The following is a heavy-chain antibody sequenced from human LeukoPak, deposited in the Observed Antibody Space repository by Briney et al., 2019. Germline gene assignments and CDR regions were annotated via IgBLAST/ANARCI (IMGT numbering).Heavy chain of an antibody. CDR1: GYSFNSYW. CDR3: ARIPRTYCSGGSCYDY. D-gene: IGHD2-15*01. CDR2: IYPGDSDT. J-gene: IGHJ4*02. Sequence: GESLKISCKGSGYSFNSYWIGWVRQMPGKGLEWMGIIYPGDSDTRYSPSFQGQVTISVDKSIDTAYLQWSSPKASDTAMYYCARIPRTYCSGGSCYDYWGQGTLVSVSS. V-gene: IGHV5-51*01.